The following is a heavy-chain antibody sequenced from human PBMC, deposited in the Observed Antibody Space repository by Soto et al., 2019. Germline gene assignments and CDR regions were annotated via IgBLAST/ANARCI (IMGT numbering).Heavy chain of an antibody. Sequence: GGSLRLSCAASGFTFSSYAMHWVRQAPATGLEWVSGFRTSGDGGTTYYADSVKGRFTISKDNSKNILFLQMNSLRAEDTAIYYCAKKVNSVPGRQYFDYWGQGTLVTVSS. CDR1: GFTFSSYA. J-gene: IGHJ4*02. D-gene: IGHD1-1*01. V-gene: IGHV3-23*01. CDR2: FRTSGDGGTT. CDR3: AKKVNSVPGRQYFDY.